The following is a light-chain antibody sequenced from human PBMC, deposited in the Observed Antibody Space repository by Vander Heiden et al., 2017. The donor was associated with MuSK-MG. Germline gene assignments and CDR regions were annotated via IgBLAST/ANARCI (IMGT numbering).Light chain of an antibody. CDR1: QGISSY. V-gene: IGKV1-8*01. Sequence: AIRMTQSQSSFSASTGDRVTITCRASQGISSYLAWYQQKPGKAPKLLIYAASTLQSGVPSRFSGSGSGTDFTLTISCLQSEDFATYYCQQDDSYPHTFGQGTKLEIK. J-gene: IGKJ2*01. CDR2: AAS. CDR3: QQDDSYPHT.